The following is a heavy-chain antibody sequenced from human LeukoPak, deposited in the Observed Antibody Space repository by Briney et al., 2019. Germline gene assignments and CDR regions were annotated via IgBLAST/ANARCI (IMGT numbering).Heavy chain of an antibody. V-gene: IGHV1-18*01. J-gene: IGHJ3*02. Sequence: GASVKVSCKASGYTFTSYGISGVRQAPGQGLEWMGWISAYNGNPEYAQKLQGRVTMTTNTSTSTAYMELRSLRSDDTAVYYCRAGAETAMSRKDAFDNWGQGTMVTVSS. CDR3: RAGAETAMSRKDAFDN. D-gene: IGHD5-18*01. CDR2: ISAYNGNP. CDR1: GYTFTSYG.